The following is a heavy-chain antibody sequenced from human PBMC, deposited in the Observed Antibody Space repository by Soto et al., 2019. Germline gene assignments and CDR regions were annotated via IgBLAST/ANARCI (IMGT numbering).Heavy chain of an antibody. J-gene: IGHJ4*02. CDR3: ARGGPPPYYYGSGSYYKWGYFDY. V-gene: IGHV4-34*01. D-gene: IGHD3-10*01. CDR2: INHSGST. Sequence: SETLSLTCTVSGGSISGYYWSWIRQPPGKGLEWIGEINHSGSTNYNPPLKSRVTISVDTSKNQFSLKLSSVTAADTAVYYCARGGPPPYYYGSGSYYKWGYFDYWGQGTLVTVSS. CDR1: GGSISGYY.